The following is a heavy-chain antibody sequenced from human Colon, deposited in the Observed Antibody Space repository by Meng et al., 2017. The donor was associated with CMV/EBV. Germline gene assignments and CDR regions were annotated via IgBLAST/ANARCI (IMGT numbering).Heavy chain of an antibody. J-gene: IGHJ4*02. V-gene: IGHV4-39*07. CDR3: ARGIVY. CDR1: GGSITSNVDYY. CDR2: IYESGTT. Sequence: SETLSLTCTVSGGSITSNVDYYWAWIRQPPGKGLEWIGTIYESGTTYYSPSLKSRVTMSIDTSRNQFSLRLRYPTAADTAVYYCARGIVYWGQGTLVTVSS.